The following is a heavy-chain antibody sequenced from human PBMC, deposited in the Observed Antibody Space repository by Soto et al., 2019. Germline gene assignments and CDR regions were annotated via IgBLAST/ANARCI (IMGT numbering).Heavy chain of an antibody. CDR2: IYPGDSDT. V-gene: IGHV5-51*01. CDR3: AGGGVRGVITRTRDYYGMDV. Sequence: GESLKISCEGSGYSFTSYWIGWVRQMPGKGLEWMGIIYPGDSDTRYSPSFQGQVTISADKSISTAYLQWSSLKASDTAMYYCAGGGVRGVITRTRDYYGMDVWGQGTTVTSP. CDR1: GYSFTSYW. J-gene: IGHJ6*02. D-gene: IGHD3-10*01.